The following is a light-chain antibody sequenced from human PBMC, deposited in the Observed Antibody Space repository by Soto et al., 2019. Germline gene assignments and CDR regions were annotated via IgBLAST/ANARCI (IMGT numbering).Light chain of an antibody. CDR3: SSYTSSDTVI. Sequence: QSVLTQPASVSGSPGQSITISCTGTSSGVGGYNYVSWYQQHPGKAPKVMVYEVSNRPSGVSNRFSGSKSGNTASLTISGLQTEDEADYYCSSYTSSDTVIFGGGTKVTVL. V-gene: IGLV2-14*01. J-gene: IGLJ2*01. CDR1: SSGVGGYNY. CDR2: EVS.